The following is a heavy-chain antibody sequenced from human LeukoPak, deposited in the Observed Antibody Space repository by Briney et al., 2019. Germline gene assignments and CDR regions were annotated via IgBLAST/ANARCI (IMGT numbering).Heavy chain of an antibody. D-gene: IGHD3-22*01. CDR2: ISYDGSNK. Sequence: GGSLRLSCAASGFTFSSYGMHWVRQAPGKGLEWVAVISYDGSNKYYADSVKGRFTISRDNSKNTLYLQMNSLRAEDTAVYYCAKCPAGYYDSSQLXXPPXXDAXD. CDR1: GFTFSSYG. CDR3: AKCPAGYYDSSQLXXPPXXDAXD. J-gene: IGHJ3*01. V-gene: IGHV3-30*18.